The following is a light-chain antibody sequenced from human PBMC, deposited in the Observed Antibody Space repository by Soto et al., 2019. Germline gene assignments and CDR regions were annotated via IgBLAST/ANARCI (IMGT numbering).Light chain of an antibody. V-gene: IGKV3-15*01. Sequence: EIVMTQSPATLSVSPGERATLSCRASQSVSSNLAWYQQKPGQAPRLLIYGASTRATGIPARISGSGSGTEFTLTISSLQSEDFAVYYCHQYNNWPGTFGQGTKVDIK. CDR2: GAS. CDR1: QSVSSN. CDR3: HQYNNWPGT. J-gene: IGKJ1*01.